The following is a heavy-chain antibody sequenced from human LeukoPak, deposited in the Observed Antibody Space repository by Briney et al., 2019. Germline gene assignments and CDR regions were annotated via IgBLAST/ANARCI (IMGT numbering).Heavy chain of an antibody. V-gene: IGHV1-18*01. D-gene: IGHD3-22*01. CDR2: ISAYNGNT. CDR1: GYTFTSYG. J-gene: IGHJ3*02. CDR3: ARDAGGIVTMIVVAKDAFDI. Sequence: GASVKVSCKASGYTFTSYGISWVRQAPGQGLEWMGWISAYNGNTNYAQKLQGRVTMTTDTSTSKDYMELRSLRSDDTAVYYCARDAGGIVTMIVVAKDAFDIWGQGTMVTVSS.